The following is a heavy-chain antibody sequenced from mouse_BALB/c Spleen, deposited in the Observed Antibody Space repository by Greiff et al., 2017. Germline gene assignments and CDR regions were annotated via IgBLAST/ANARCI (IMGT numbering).Heavy chain of an antibody. CDR1: GFNIKDTY. CDR3: ALWGGYAMDY. V-gene: IGHV14-3*02. CDR2: IDPANGNT. J-gene: IGHJ4*01. Sequence: EVQGVESGAELVKPGASVKLSCTASGFNIKDTYMHWVKQRPEQGLEWIGRIDPANGNTKYDPKFQGKATITADTSSNTAYLQLSSLTSEDTAVYYCALWGGYAMDYWGQGTSVTVSS. D-gene: IGHD1-1*02.